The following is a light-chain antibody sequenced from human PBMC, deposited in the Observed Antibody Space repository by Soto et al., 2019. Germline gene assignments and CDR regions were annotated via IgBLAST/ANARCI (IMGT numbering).Light chain of an antibody. J-gene: IGLJ1*01. CDR1: SSDVGGYNY. Sequence: QSVLTQPRSVSGSPGQSVTISCTGTSSDVGGYNYVSWYQQHPGTAPKLMIYDVSKRPSGVPDRFSGSKSGNTASLTISGLQAEDEADYYCCSYAGSPYVFGTGTKVTVL. CDR3: CSYAGSPYV. V-gene: IGLV2-11*01. CDR2: DVS.